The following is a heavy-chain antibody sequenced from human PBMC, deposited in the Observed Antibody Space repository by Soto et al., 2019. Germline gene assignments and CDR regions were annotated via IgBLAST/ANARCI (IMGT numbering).Heavy chain of an antibody. CDR2: ISGSGGTT. CDR1: GFTFGDYT. V-gene: IGHV3-23*01. Sequence: EVQLLESGGGLVQPGGSLRLSCATSGFTFGDYTISWVRQAPGKGLEWVSGISGSGGTTYYADSVEGHFAISKDHSKSTVYLQMNSLRVEDTAVYYCAGFCRDGSCSGLASFDVWGQGTTVTVSS. CDR3: AGFCRDGSCSGLASFDV. D-gene: IGHD2-15*01. J-gene: IGHJ3*01.